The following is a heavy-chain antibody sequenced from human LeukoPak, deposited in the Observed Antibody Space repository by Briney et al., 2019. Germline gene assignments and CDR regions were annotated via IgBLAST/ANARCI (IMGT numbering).Heavy chain of an antibody. CDR2: ISYDGSNK. Sequence: GGSLRLSCAASGFTFSSYAMHWVRQAPGKGLEWVAVISYDGSNKYYADSVKGRFTISRDNSKNTLYLQMNSLRAEDTAVYYCARDFRDYYDSSGPFDYWGQGTLVTVSS. J-gene: IGHJ4*02. CDR3: ARDFRDYYDSSGPFDY. V-gene: IGHV3-30-3*01. D-gene: IGHD3-22*01. CDR1: GFTFSSYA.